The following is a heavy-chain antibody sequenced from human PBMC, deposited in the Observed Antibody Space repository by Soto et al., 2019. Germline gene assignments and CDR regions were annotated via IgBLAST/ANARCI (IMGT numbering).Heavy chain of an antibody. Sequence: SVKVSCKASGFTFTSSAVQWVRQARGQRLEWIGWIVVGSDNTNYAQKFQERVTITRDMSTSTAYMELSSLRSEDTAVYYCAADSRVITIFGVVRTYYGMDVWGQGTTVTVSS. CDR2: IVVGSDNT. D-gene: IGHD3-3*01. CDR3: AADSRVITIFGVVRTYYGMDV. CDR1: GFTFTSSA. V-gene: IGHV1-58*01. J-gene: IGHJ6*02.